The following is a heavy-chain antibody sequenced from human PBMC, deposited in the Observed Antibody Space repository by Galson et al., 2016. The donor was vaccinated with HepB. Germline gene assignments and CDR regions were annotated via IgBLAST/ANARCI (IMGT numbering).Heavy chain of an antibody. Sequence: SETLSLTCTVSGGSISRYYWSWFRQSPGKGLEWIAYIYHGGSTKYNPSLKSRMTISADTSKKDFSLKLSSVTAADTAVYYCARQRYSYGAFDNWGPGTLVTVSS. CDR1: GGSISRYY. CDR3: ARQRYSYGAFDN. J-gene: IGHJ4*02. D-gene: IGHD5-18*01. V-gene: IGHV4-59*08. CDR2: IYHGGST.